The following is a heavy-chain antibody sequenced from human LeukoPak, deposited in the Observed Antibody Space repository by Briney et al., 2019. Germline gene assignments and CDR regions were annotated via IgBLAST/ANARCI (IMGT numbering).Heavy chain of an antibody. CDR1: GFTFSDSA. Sequence: GGSLRLSCAASGFTFSDSAIHWVRHASGKGLEWVGRIRSKPQSYATAYDESLKGRFTISRDDSKNTAYLQMSSLKIEDTAVYYCTRVGPSTVVDYWGQGTQVTVSS. CDR3: TRVGPSTVVDY. CDR2: IRSKPQSYAT. D-gene: IGHD1-26*01. V-gene: IGHV3-73*01. J-gene: IGHJ4*02.